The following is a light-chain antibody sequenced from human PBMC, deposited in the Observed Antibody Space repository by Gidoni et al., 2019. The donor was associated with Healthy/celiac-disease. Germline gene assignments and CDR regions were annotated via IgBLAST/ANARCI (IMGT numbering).Light chain of an antibody. V-gene: IGKV2-28*01. CDR3: IQALQTPPT. J-gene: IGKJ3*01. Sequence: DIVMTQSPRSLHVTPGEPASISCRSSQSLLHSNGYNYLDWYLQKPGQSPQLLIYLGSNRASGVPDRFSGSGSGTDFTLKISRVEAEDVGVYYCIQALQTPPTFGPGTKVDIK. CDR2: LGS. CDR1: QSLLHSNGYNY.